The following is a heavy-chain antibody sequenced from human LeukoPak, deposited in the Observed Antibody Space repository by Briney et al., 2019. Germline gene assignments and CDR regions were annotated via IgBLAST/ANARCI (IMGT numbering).Heavy chain of an antibody. Sequence: ASVKVSYKASGYTFTTYNLHWVRQAPGQGLEWMGVINPPGGSTSYAQKFQGRITMTRDTSTSTVYMEVSSLRSEDTAVYYCAREGYNYGYGDYWGQGALVTVSS. CDR3: AREGYNYGYGDY. D-gene: IGHD5-18*01. CDR2: INPPGGST. CDR1: GYTFTTYN. V-gene: IGHV1-46*01. J-gene: IGHJ4*02.